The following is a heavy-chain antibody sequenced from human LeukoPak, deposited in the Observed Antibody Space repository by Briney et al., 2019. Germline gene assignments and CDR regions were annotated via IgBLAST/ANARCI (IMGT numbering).Heavy chain of an antibody. D-gene: IGHD2-2*03. CDR2: IKQDGSEK. CDR1: GFTFSSYW. V-gene: IGHV3-7*01. Sequence: AGGSLRLSCAASGFTFSSYWMSWVRQAPGKGLEWVANIKQDGSEKYYVDSVKGRFTISRDNAKNSLYLQMNSLRAEDTAVYYCARRDVGYCSSTSCYLYYYGMDVWGQGTTVTVSS. CDR3: ARRDVGYCSSTSCYLYYYGMDV. J-gene: IGHJ6*02.